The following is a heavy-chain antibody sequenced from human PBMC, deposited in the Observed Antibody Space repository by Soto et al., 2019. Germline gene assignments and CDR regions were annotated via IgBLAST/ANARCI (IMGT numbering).Heavy chain of an antibody. CDR2: ISGSAGRT. D-gene: IGHD4-17*01. V-gene: IGHV3-23*01. J-gene: IGHJ4*02. Sequence: EVQLLESGGGLVQPGGSLRLSCAASGFTLSSYAMSWVRQAPGKGLEWVSSISGSAGRTYYADSVKGRFTISRDNSKNTLYVQMNSLRAEDTAVYYCAKGHGDYVWHYFDYWGQGTLVTVSS. CDR3: AKGHGDYVWHYFDY. CDR1: GFTLSSYA.